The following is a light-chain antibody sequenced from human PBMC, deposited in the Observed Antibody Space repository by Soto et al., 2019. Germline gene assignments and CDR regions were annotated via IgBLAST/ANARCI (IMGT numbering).Light chain of an antibody. CDR1: QDVSIF. CDR3: QQRSTWIYT. Sequence: EILLAQSPATLSLSPGERATLSCKASQDVSIFLAWYQQKPGQAPRLLIHDASNRATGVPARFSGSGSGRDFTLTSTSLEPEDFAVYYCQQRSTWIYTFGQGTKLEV. V-gene: IGKV3-11*02. CDR2: DAS. J-gene: IGKJ2*01.